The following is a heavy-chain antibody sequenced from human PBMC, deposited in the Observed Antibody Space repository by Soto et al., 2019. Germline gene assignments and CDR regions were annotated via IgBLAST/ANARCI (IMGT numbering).Heavy chain of an antibody. CDR3: ARRGRGSGSYNDVGWFDP. J-gene: IGHJ5*02. CDR2: ILYSGSS. V-gene: IGHV4-39*01. D-gene: IGHD3-10*01. Sequence: QLQLQESGPGLVKPSETLSLTCTVSGGSISSSSYYWGWIRQPPGKGLEWIGSILYSGSSYYNPSLKSRVTISVDTSKNQFSLKLSSVTAADTAVYYCARRGRGSGSYNDVGWFDPWGQGTLVTVSS. CDR1: GGSISSSSYY.